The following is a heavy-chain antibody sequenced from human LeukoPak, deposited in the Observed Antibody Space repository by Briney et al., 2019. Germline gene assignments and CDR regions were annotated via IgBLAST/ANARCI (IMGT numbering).Heavy chain of an antibody. CDR3: ARAVTDAFDI. CDR1: GFTFSSYS. J-gene: IGHJ3*02. Sequence: PGGSLRLSCAASGFTFSSYSMNRVRQAPGKGLEWVSYISSSSSTIYYADSVKGRFTISRDNAKNSLYLQMNSLRAEDTAVYYCARAVTDAFDIWGQGTMVTVSS. V-gene: IGHV3-48*01. D-gene: IGHD5-18*01. CDR2: ISSSSSTI.